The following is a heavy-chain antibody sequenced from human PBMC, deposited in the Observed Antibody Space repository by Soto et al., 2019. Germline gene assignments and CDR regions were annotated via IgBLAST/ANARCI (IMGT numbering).Heavy chain of an antibody. CDR2: ISGSGGST. D-gene: IGHD3-3*01. V-gene: IGHV3-23*01. CDR1: GENIVSYA. Sequence: AGSKRLPRAAAGENIVSYAISGVSKAQGKGLEWVSAISGSGGSTYYADSVKGRFTISRDNSKNTLYLQMISLRAEDTAVYYCAKHFAIFGVPHAWDIWGKGTMVTAL. J-gene: IGHJ3*02. CDR3: AKHFAIFGVPHAWDI.